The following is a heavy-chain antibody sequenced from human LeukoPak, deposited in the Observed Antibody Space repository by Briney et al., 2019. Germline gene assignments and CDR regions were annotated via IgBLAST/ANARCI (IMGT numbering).Heavy chain of an antibody. CDR3: ARGVEQQLGYYYYYGMDV. D-gene: IGHD6-13*01. Sequence: SETLSLTCAVYGGSFSGYYWSWIRQPSGKGLEWIGEINHSGSTNYNPSLKSRVTISVDTSKNQFSLKLSSVTAADTAVYYCARGVEQQLGYYYYYGMDVWGQGTTVTVSS. CDR2: INHSGST. CDR1: GGSFSGYY. J-gene: IGHJ6*02. V-gene: IGHV4-34*01.